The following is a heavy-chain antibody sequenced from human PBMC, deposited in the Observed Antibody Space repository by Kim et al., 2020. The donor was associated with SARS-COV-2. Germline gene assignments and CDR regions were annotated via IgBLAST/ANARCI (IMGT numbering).Heavy chain of an antibody. J-gene: IGHJ4*01. D-gene: IGHD6-19*01. V-gene: IGHV3-9*03. CDR2: ISWNSGSI. Sequence: GGSLRLSCAASGFTFDDYAMHWVRQAPGKGLEWVSGISWNSGSIGYADSVKGRFTISRDNAKNSLYLQMNSLRAEDMALYYCAKGSLQWLVRWDFDYWG. CDR1: GFTFDDYA. CDR3: AKGSLQWLVRWDFDY.